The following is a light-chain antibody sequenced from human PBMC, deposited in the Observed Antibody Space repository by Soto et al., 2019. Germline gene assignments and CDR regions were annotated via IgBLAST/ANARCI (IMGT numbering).Light chain of an antibody. V-gene: IGKV3-15*01. J-gene: IGKJ5*01. CDR2: YAS. CDR3: QQHGQWPIT. Sequence: EIVMTQSPATLSVSPGERATLSCRASQSVGSNLAWYQQKPGQAPRLLIYYASTRDTGVPDRFSGSGSGTELTLTISSLQPEDFATYYCQQHGQWPITFGQGTRLEIK. CDR1: QSVGSN.